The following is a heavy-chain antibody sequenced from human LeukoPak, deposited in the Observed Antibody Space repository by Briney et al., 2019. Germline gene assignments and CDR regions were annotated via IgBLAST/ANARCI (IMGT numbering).Heavy chain of an antibody. V-gene: IGHV4-39*01. Sequence: PSETLSLTCTVSGGSISSSSYYWGWIRQPPGKGLAWIGSIYYSGSTYYNPSLKGRVTISVDTSKNQFSLKLSSVTAADTAVYYCARQIPAANIDYWGQGTLVTVSS. CDR3: ARQIPAANIDY. J-gene: IGHJ4*02. D-gene: IGHD2-2*01. CDR2: IYYSGST. CDR1: GGSISSSSYY.